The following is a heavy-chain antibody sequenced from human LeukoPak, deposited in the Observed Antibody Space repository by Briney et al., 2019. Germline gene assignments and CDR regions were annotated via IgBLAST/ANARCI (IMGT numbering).Heavy chain of an antibody. D-gene: IGHD1-26*01. CDR1: GNTLSELS. J-gene: IGHJ4*02. CDR2: VDPEDDKN. V-gene: IGHV1-24*01. Sequence: ASVEVSCKVSGNTLSELSMHWVRQAPGKGLEWMGGVDPEDDKNIYAQKFQGRVTMTEDTSTDTAYMELSNLRSEDTAVYYCATDHQWQLLGYWGQGTLVTVSS. CDR3: ATDHQWQLLGY.